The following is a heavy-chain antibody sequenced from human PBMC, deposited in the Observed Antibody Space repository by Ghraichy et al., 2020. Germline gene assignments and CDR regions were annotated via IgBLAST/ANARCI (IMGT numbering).Heavy chain of an antibody. CDR1: GFTVSNNY. CDR3: ARGGISDPSASFHFDY. V-gene: IGHV3-66*01. D-gene: IGHD3-10*01. Sequence: GGSLRLSCAASGFTVSNNYVTWVRQAPGKGLEWVSTIYSTGNTYYADSVKGRFSISRDTSQNSVYLQMNSLTVEDKAVYYCARGGISDPSASFHFDYWGQGTLVTVSS. J-gene: IGHJ4*02. CDR2: IYSTGNT.